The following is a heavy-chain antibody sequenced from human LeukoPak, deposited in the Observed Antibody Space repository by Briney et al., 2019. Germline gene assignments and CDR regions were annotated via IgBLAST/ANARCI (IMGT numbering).Heavy chain of an antibody. Sequence: PGGSLRLSCAASGFTFSSYWMTWVRQAPGKGLEWVANIKQDGSEKYYVDSVKGRFTISRDNAKNSLFLQMNSLRAEDTAVYYCARIYCSSGSCFENFQHWGQGTLVTVSS. CDR2: IKQDGSEK. V-gene: IGHV3-7*01. J-gene: IGHJ1*01. CDR3: ARIYCSSGSCFENFQH. D-gene: IGHD2-15*01. CDR1: GFTFSSYW.